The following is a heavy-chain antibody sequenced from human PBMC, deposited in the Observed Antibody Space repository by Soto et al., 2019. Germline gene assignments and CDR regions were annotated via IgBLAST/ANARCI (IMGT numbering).Heavy chain of an antibody. D-gene: IGHD3-22*01. J-gene: IGHJ4*02. Sequence: SETLSLTCAVSGSSINSGGYSWSWIRQPPGKGLEWIGYIYHSGSTYYNPSLKSRVTISVDRSKNQFSLKLSSVTAADTAVYYCARCEERDSSGYYYYYFDYWGQGTLVTVSS. CDR3: ARCEERDSSGYYYYYFDY. CDR2: IYHSGST. V-gene: IGHV4-30-2*01. CDR1: GSSINSGGYS.